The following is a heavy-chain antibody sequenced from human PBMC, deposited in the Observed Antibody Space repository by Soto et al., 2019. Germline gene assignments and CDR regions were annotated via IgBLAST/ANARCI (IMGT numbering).Heavy chain of an antibody. J-gene: IGHJ4*02. CDR2: ISGSGGST. Sequence: EVQLLESGGGLVQPGGSLRLSCAASGFTFSSYAMSWVRQAPGKGLEWVSAISGSGGSTYYADSVKGRFTISRDNSKSTLDLQMNSLRAEDTAVYYCAKQNYYDSSGTIDYWGQGTLVTVSS. CDR1: GFTFSSYA. V-gene: IGHV3-23*01. CDR3: AKQNYYDSSGTIDY. D-gene: IGHD3-22*01.